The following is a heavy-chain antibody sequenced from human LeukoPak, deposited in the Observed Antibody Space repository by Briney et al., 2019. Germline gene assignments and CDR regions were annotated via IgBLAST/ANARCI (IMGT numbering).Heavy chain of an antibody. V-gene: IGHV3-30*02. D-gene: IGHD3-16*01. Sequence: GESLKISCAASGFTFSSYGMHWVRQAPGKGLEWVAFIRYDGSNKYYADSVKGRFTISRDNSKNTLYLQMNSLRAEDTAVYYCAKVALMITFGGALDYWGQGTLVTVSS. CDR2: IRYDGSNK. J-gene: IGHJ4*02. CDR3: AKVALMITFGGALDY. CDR1: GFTFSSYG.